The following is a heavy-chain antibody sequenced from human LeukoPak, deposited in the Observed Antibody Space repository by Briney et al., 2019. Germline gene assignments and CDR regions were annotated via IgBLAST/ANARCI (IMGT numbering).Heavy chain of an antibody. CDR2: VSPGGVSP. D-gene: IGHD2-2*01. CDR1: GLSFNKDV. Sequence: GGSLRLSCVVSGLSFNKDVMSWFRQAPGKGLEWVSSVSPGGVSPNHADSVKGRFTISRDNSKNTLYLQMNSLRAEDTAVYYCAREVVVPAAHPCSAFDIWGQGTMVTVSS. V-gene: IGHV3-23*01. J-gene: IGHJ3*02. CDR3: AREVVVPAAHPCSAFDI.